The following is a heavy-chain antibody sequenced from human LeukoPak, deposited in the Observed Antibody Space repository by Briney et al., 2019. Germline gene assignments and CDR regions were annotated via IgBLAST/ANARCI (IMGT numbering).Heavy chain of an antibody. CDR2: LYTSGST. D-gene: IGHD6-13*01. Sequence: PSETLSLTHSVSGGSISSYHGSCMRPPAGKGLEWMGCLYTSGSTNYNPSLQSRDPMSVDTSKNQLSLKLSSVTAADAAVYYCARVLGQIAAPGYLEGLYVRDVWGQGTTVTVSS. V-gene: IGHV4-4*07. CDR3: ARVLGQIAAPGYLEGLYVRDV. CDR1: GGSISSYH. J-gene: IGHJ6*02.